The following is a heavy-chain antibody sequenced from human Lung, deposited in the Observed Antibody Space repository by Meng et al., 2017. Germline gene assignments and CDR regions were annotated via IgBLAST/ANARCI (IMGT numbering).Heavy chain of an antibody. CDR1: GYTFTSDG. CDR3: ARDRYCSTTSCTGWFDP. V-gene: IGHV1-18*01. D-gene: IGHD2-2*01. J-gene: IGHJ5*02. Sequence: QVQLVQSGDEVKKPGASVQDYCKASGYTFTSDGISWVRQAPGQGLEWMGWISGYNGNTNYAQKFQGRVTMTTDTSTSTAYMELRSLRSDDTAVYYCARDRYCSTTSCTGWFDPWGQGTLVTVSS. CDR2: ISGYNGNT.